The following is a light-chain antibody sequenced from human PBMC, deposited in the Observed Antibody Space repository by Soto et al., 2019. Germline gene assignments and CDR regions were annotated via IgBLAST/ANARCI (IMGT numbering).Light chain of an antibody. J-gene: IGKJ4*01. V-gene: IGKV3-20*01. CDR2: GAS. CDR1: QSVSXNY. CDR3: QQXGSSPLT. Sequence: EIVLTQSPGTLSLSPGXXXXLXCXASQSVSXNYLAWYQQKPGQAPRLLIYGASSRATGIPDRFSGSGSGTDFTLTISRLEPEXXAVXXXQQXGSSPLTFGGGTKVEIK.